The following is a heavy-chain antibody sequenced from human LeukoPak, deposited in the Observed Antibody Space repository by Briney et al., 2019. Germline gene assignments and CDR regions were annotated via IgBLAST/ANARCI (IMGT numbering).Heavy chain of an antibody. CDR1: GFTFSSYE. CDR3: ARGWRFGELS. V-gene: IGHV3-48*03. J-gene: IGHJ4*02. CDR2: ISSSGSTI. Sequence: GGSLRLSCAASGFTFSSYEMNWVRQAPGKGLEWVSYISSSGSTIYYADSVKGRFTISRDNAKNSLYLQMNSLGAEDTADYYCARGWRFGELSWGQGTLVTVSS. D-gene: IGHD3-10*01.